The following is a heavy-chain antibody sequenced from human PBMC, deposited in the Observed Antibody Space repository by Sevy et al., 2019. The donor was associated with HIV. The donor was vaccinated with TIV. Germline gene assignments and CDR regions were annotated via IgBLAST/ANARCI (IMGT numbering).Heavy chain of an antibody. CDR1: GFTFSYYW. D-gene: IGHD6-13*01. Sequence: GGSLRLSCVASGFTFSYYWVHWVRQPPGKGLVWVSRFNSDGSTTSYADSVKGRFSISRENAKNTLYPQMNSLSAEVRGVYNCEREDENSRVRAYMDVCGKGTTVTVSS. V-gene: IGHV3-74*01. J-gene: IGHJ6*03. CDR3: EREDENSRVRAYMDV. CDR2: FNSDGSTT.